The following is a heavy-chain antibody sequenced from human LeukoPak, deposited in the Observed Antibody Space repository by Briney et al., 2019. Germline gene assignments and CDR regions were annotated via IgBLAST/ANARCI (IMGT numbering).Heavy chain of an antibody. CDR3: ARGWGFDP. Sequence: EGGGSLRLSCAASGFTFSSYAMHWVRHAPGKGLEWVAVISYDGSNKYYADSVKGRFTISRDNSKNTLYLQMNSLRAEDTAVYYCARGWGFDPWGQGTLVTVSS. CDR1: GFTFSSYA. J-gene: IGHJ5*02. V-gene: IGHV3-30*04. CDR2: ISYDGSNK. D-gene: IGHD3-16*01.